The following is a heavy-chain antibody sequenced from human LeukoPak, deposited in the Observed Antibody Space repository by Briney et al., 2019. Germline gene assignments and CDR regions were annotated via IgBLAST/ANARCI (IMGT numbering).Heavy chain of an antibody. J-gene: IGHJ4*02. CDR2: ITPIFGTP. CDR1: GGTFSSYA. CDR3: TRSTKVVSWTFDY. V-gene: IGHV1-69*13. D-gene: IGHD4-23*01. Sequence: SVKVSCKASGGTFSSYAISWVRQAPGHGLELVGAITPIFGTPNYVEKFQGRVTISADESTSTAYMELSSLTSEDTAVYYCTRSTKVVSWTFDYWGQGTLVTVSS.